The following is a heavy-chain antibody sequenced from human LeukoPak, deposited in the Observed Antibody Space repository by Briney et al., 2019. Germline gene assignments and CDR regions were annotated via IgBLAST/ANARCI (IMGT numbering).Heavy chain of an antibody. CDR1: GFTFSGSA. V-gene: IGHV3-73*01. CDR2: IRSKANSYAT. Sequence: PGGPLRLSCAASGFTFSGSAMHWVRQASGKGLEWVGRIRSKANSYATAYAASVKGRFTISRDDSKNTAYLQMNSLKTEDTAVYYCTRLSEDFWSGYDAFDIWGQGTMVTVSS. CDR3: TRLSEDFWSGYDAFDI. D-gene: IGHD3-3*01. J-gene: IGHJ3*02.